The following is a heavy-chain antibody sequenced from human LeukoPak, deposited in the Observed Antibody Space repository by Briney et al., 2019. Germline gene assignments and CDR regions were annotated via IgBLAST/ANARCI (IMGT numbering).Heavy chain of an antibody. Sequence: ASVKVSCKASGYTFTSYYMHWVRQAPGQGLEWMGIINPSGGSTSYAQKFQGRVTMTRDMSTSTVYMELSSLRSEDTAVYYCARDLGNYYGSGSNPYFDYWGQGTLVTVSS. D-gene: IGHD3-10*01. CDR1: GYTFTSYY. J-gene: IGHJ4*02. CDR3: ARDLGNYYGSGSNPYFDY. V-gene: IGHV1-46*01. CDR2: INPSGGST.